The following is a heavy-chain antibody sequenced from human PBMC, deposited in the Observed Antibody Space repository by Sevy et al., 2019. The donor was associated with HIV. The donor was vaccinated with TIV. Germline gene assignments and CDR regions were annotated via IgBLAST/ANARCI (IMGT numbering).Heavy chain of an antibody. CDR3: AKDRVWELGDAFDI. V-gene: IGHV3-23*01. J-gene: IGHJ3*02. Sequence: GGSLRLSCAASGFTFSSYAMSWVRQAPGKGLEWVSGLSGSGGSTNYADSVKGRFTIHRDNSKNTLYLQMNSLRAEDKAVYYCAKDRVWELGDAFDIWGQGTMVTVSS. CDR1: GFTFSSYA. D-gene: IGHD3-10*01. CDR2: LSGSGGST.